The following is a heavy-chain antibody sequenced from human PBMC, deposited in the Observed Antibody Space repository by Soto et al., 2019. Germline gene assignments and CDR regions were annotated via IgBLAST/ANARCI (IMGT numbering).Heavy chain of an antibody. D-gene: IGHD3-22*01. V-gene: IGHV3-21*01. J-gene: IGHJ4*02. Sequence: EVQLVESGGGLVKPGGSLRLSCAASGFTFSSYSMNWVRQAPGKGLEWVSSISSSSSYIYYADSVKGRFTISRDNAKNSLYLQMNSLRAEDTAVYYCAREWAEYYYDSSGYSPFDYWGQGTLVTVSS. CDR2: ISSSSSYI. CDR3: AREWAEYYYDSSGYSPFDY. CDR1: GFTFSSYS.